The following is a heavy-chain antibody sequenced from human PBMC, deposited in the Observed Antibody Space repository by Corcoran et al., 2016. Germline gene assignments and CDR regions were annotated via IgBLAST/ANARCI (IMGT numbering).Heavy chain of an antibody. CDR2: IVVGSGNT. D-gene: IGHD4-17*01. CDR3: AAVVSASYGDYGAVY. CDR1: GFTFTSSA. J-gene: IGHJ4*02. V-gene: IGHV1-58*01. Sequence: QMQLVQSGPEVKKPGTSVKVSCKASGFTFTSSAVQWVRQARGQRLEWIGWIVVGSGNTNYAQKFQERVTITRDMSTSTAYMELSSLRSEDTAVYYCAAVVSASYGDYGAVYWGQGTLVTVSS.